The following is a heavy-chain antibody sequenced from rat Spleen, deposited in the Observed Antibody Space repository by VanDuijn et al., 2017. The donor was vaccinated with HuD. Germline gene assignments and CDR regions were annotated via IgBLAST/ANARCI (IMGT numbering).Heavy chain of an antibody. CDR3: TTKAD. Sequence: EVQLVESGGGLVQPGGSLKLSCVASGFTFNNYWMTWIRQAPGKGLEWVASITNASGRTYYPDSVKGRFTISRDTAQNTLYLPMDSLSSEDTATYYCTTKADWGQGVMVTVSS. CDR2: ITNASGRT. CDR1: GFTFNNYW. V-gene: IGHV5-31*01. J-gene: IGHJ2*01.